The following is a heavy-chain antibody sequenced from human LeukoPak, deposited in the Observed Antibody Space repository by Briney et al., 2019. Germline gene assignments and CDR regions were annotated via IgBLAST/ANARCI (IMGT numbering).Heavy chain of an antibody. V-gene: IGHV3-7*04. CDR1: GXTFRSYW. CDR2: INQDGSQK. Sequence: GGSLRLSCAASGXTFRSYWVSWVRQAPGTGPEWVANINQDGSQKYYVDSVKGRFTISRDNTKNSLSLQMNSLRAEDTAVYYCARAGLGSGSYGAFDIWGQGTMVTVSS. J-gene: IGHJ3*02. CDR3: ARAGLGSGSYGAFDI. D-gene: IGHD3-10*01.